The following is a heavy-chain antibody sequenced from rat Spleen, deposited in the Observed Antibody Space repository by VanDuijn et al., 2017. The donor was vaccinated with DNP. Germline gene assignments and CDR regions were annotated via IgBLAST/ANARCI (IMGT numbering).Heavy chain of an antibody. Sequence: EVQLVETGGGLVQPGRSLRLSCVTSGFTFSNRWMFWIRQAPGKGLEWMASINTDGGNTYYPDSVKGRITISRDNAENTVYLQLNRLRSEDTATYYCAKGGDYGAFDYWGQGVMVTVSS. J-gene: IGHJ2*01. CDR2: INTDGGNT. CDR3: AKGGDYGAFDY. CDR1: GFTFSNRW. D-gene: IGHD1-11*01. V-gene: IGHV5-58*01.